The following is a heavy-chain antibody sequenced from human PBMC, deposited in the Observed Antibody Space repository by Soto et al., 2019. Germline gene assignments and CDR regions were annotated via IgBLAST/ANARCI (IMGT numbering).Heavy chain of an antibody. J-gene: IGHJ3*02. Sequence: GASVKVSCKASGYTFTGYYMHWVRQAPGQGLEWMGWINPNSGGTNYAQKFQGRVTMTRDTSISTACMELSRLRSDDTAVYYCARDRLGTNYDILTGYYVAFDIWGQGTMVT. CDR1: GYTFTGYY. CDR2: INPNSGGT. V-gene: IGHV1-2*02. D-gene: IGHD3-9*01. CDR3: ARDRLGTNYDILTGYYVAFDI.